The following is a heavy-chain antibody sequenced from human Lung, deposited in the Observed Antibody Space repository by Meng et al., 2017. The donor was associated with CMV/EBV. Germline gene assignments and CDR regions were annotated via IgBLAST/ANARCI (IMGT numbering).Heavy chain of an antibody. CDR2: IFSGGST. V-gene: IGHV3-53*01. CDR3: ARGYPDGDFDS. J-gene: IGHJ4*02. Sequence: GGXXXLSCAASGLTVSNNYMTWVRQAPGKGLECVSVIFSGGSTYYVDSVKGRFTISRDASKNTLYLQMNNLRADDTAVYYCARGYPDGDFDSWGQGTLVTVSS. CDR1: GLTVSNNY. D-gene: IGHD1-14*01.